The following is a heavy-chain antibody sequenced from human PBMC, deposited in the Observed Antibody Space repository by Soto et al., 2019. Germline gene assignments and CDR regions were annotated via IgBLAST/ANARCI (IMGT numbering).Heavy chain of an antibody. CDR2: ISAYNGNT. J-gene: IGHJ4*02. CDR1: GYTFTSYG. V-gene: IGHV1-18*01. Sequence: ASVKVSCKASGYTFTSYGISWVRHAPGQGLEWMGWISAYNGNTNYAQKLQGRVTMTTDTSTSTAYMELRSLRSDDTAVYYCARYSYDFWSGYQMAHFDYWGQGTLVTVSS. D-gene: IGHD3-3*01. CDR3: ARYSYDFWSGYQMAHFDY.